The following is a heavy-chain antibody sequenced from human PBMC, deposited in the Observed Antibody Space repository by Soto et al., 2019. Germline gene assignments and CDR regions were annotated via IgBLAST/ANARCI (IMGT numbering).Heavy chain of an antibody. D-gene: IGHD5-12*01. V-gene: IGHV3-23*01. J-gene: IGHJ6*02. Sequence: GGSLRLSCADFGFTLSKYALSWVRQAPGKGLEWVAEISASSGRADYAESVKGRFAISRDNSKSTLYLQMNSLRVEDTAVYYCARAVATISYYGMDVWGQGATVTVSS. CDR3: ARAVATISYYGMDV. CDR1: GFTLSKYA. CDR2: ISASSGRA.